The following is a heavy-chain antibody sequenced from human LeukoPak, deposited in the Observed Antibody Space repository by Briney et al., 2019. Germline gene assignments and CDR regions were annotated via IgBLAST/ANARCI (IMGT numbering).Heavy chain of an antibody. CDR2: ISSSGSTI. CDR3: ARDPLEYSNSPDALDI. Sequence: TGGSLRLSCAASGFTFSSYEMNWVRQAPGKGLEWVSYISSSGSTIYYADSVKGRFTISRDNAKNSLYLQMNSLRAEDTAVYYCARDPLEYSNSPDALDIWGQGTMVTVSS. D-gene: IGHD4-23*01. CDR1: GFTFSSYE. J-gene: IGHJ3*02. V-gene: IGHV3-48*03.